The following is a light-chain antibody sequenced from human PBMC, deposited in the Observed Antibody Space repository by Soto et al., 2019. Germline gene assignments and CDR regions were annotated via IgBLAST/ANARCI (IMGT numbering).Light chain of an antibody. Sequence: DIQMTQSPSSLSASVGDRVSITCQASQDINNYLNWYQQKPGKAPKLLIQHASNLETGVPSRVSGGGSGTDFTFTITSLQPEDTATYYCQQYNSLPITFGQGTRREIK. V-gene: IGKV1-33*01. CDR3: QQYNSLPIT. J-gene: IGKJ5*01. CDR1: QDINNY. CDR2: HAS.